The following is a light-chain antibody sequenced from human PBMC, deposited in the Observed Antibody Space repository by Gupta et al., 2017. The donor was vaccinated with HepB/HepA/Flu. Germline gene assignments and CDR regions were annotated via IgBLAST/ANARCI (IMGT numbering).Light chain of an antibody. CDR2: AAS. V-gene: IGKV1-39*01. Sequence: DIHMITSHSSLSASVGDRVTITCRASQSISSYLNWYQQKPGKAPKLLIYAASSLQSGVPSRFSGSGSGTDFTLTISSLQPEDFATYYCQQSYSTPWTFGQGTKVEIK. CDR3: QQSYSTPWT. J-gene: IGKJ1*01. CDR1: QSISSY.